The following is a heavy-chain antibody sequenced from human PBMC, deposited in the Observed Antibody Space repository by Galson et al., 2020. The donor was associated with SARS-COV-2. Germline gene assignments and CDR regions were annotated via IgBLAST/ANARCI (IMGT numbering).Heavy chain of an antibody. D-gene: IGHD3-22*01. CDR3: ARGLDSTGYNWFDP. CDR1: GFTFDDYA. Sequence: GGSLRLSCAASGFTFDDYAMHWVRQAPGKGLEWVSGISRNSGRIVYEDSVKGRFTISRDNAKNSLYLQMNSLRAEGTALYYCARGLDSTGYNWFDPWGQGTLVTVSS. CDR2: ISRNSGRI. V-gene: IGHV3-9*01. J-gene: IGHJ5*02.